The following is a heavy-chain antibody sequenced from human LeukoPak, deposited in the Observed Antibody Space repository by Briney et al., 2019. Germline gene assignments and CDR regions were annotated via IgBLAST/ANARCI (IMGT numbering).Heavy chain of an antibody. Sequence: SETLSLTCSVSGGSISSYYWSWIRQPPGKALEWIGYIYYSGSTNYNPSLKSRVTISVDTSKYQFSLKLSSVTAADTAVYYCARVTRGSYYYGMDVWGQGTTVTVSS. CDR1: GGSISSYY. CDR2: IYYSGST. D-gene: IGHD1-26*01. V-gene: IGHV4-59*01. J-gene: IGHJ6*02. CDR3: ARVTRGSYYYGMDV.